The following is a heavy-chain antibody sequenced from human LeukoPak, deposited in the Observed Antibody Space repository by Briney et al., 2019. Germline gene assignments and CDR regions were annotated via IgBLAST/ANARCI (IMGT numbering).Heavy chain of an antibody. V-gene: IGHV4-61*01. CDR2: IYYSGST. J-gene: IGHJ4*02. Sequence: SETLSLTCTVSGGSVSSGSYYWSWIRQPPGKGLEWIGYIYYSGSTNYNPSLKSRVTISVDTSKNQFSLKLSSVTAADTAVYYCARGGGYSYGPTYYFDYWGQGTLVTVSS. CDR1: GGSVSSGSYY. D-gene: IGHD5-18*01. CDR3: ARGGGYSYGPTYYFDY.